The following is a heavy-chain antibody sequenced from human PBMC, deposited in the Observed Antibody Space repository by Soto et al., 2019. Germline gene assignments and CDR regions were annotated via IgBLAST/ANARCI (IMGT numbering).Heavy chain of an antibody. D-gene: IGHD6-13*01. Sequence: SLRLSFAASGFTFSGYAMSWVRQAPGKGLEWVSAISGSGGSTYYADSVKGRFTISRDNSKNTLYLQMNSLRAEDTAVYYCAKAPLYSSSWYTFDYWGQGTLVTVSS. CDR3: AKAPLYSSSWYTFDY. V-gene: IGHV3-23*01. CDR2: ISGSGGST. CDR1: GFTFSGYA. J-gene: IGHJ4*02.